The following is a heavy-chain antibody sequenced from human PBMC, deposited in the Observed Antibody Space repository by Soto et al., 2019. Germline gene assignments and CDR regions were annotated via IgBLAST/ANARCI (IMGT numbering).Heavy chain of an antibody. V-gene: IGHV4-31*03. J-gene: IGHJ6*02. CDR1: SGSMNSSGHY. Sequence: PSETLSLTCSVSSGSMNSSGHYWSWIRQHPGKGLEWIGYIYYNGDTYYNPSLKSRATISVDRSKNQFSLNLTSVTAADTAVYYCARRGGNSSGYYYYALDVWGQGTTVT. D-gene: IGHD6-6*01. CDR2: IYYNGDT. CDR3: ARRGGNSSGYYYYALDV.